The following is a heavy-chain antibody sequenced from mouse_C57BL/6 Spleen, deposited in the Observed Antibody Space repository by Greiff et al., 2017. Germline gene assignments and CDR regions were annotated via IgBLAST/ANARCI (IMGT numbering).Heavy chain of an antibody. CDR1: GYTFTSYW. Sequence: QVQLQQPGAELVKPGASVKMSCKASGYTFTSYWITWVKQRPGQGLEWIGDIYPGSGSTNYNEKFKGKATLTVDTSSSTAYMQLSSLTSEDSAVYYCARQSHYDAMGYWGQGTSVTVSS. V-gene: IGHV1-55*01. CDR2: IYPGSGST. J-gene: IGHJ4*01. CDR3: ARQSHYDAMGY.